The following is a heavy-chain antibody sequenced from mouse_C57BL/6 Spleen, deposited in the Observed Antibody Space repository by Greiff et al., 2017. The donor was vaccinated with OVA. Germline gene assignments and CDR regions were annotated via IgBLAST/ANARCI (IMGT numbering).Heavy chain of an antibody. Sequence: QVQLQQPGAELVKPGASVKLSCKASGYTFTSYWMHWVKQRPGQGLEWIGMIHPNSGSTNYNEKFKSKATLTVDKSSSTAYMQLSSLTSEDSAVYYCARKDTGRGSPWFAYWGQGTLVTVSA. V-gene: IGHV1-64*01. CDR2: IHPNSGST. CDR3: ARKDTGRGSPWFAY. J-gene: IGHJ3*01. D-gene: IGHD4-1*01. CDR1: GYTFTSYW.